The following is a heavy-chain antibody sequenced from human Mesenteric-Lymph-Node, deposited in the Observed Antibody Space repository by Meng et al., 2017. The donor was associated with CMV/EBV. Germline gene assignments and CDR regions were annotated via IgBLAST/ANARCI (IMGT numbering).Heavy chain of an antibody. V-gene: IGHV3-21*01. J-gene: IGHJ6*02. D-gene: IGHD2-2*01. CDR3: ARDVGCSSISCPGNYYYYDMDV. CDR2: IGSGSIYI. Sequence: GESLKISCAASGLSFTTYSMNWVRQAPGKGLEWVSSIGSGSIYIFYADSVKGLFTISRDNAKNSLYLQINSLRAEDTAIYYCARDVGCSSISCPGNYYYYDMDVWGQGTTVTVSS. CDR1: GLSFTTYS.